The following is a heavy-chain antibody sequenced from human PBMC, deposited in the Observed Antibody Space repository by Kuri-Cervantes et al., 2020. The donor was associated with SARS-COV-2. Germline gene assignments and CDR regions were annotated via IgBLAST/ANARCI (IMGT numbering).Heavy chain of an antibody. V-gene: IGHV4-34*01. D-gene: IGHD1-1*01. J-gene: IGHJ3*02. CDR2: INHSGST. Sequence: GSLRLSCAVYGGSFSGYYWSWIRQPPGKGLEWIGEINHSGSTNYNPSLKSRVTISVDTSKNQFSLKLSSVTAADTAVYYCARDSGDWNPDGFDIWGQGTMVTVSS. CDR1: GGSFSGYY. CDR3: ARDSGDWNPDGFDI.